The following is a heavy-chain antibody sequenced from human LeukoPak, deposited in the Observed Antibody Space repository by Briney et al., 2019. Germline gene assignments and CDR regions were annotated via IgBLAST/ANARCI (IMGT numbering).Heavy chain of an antibody. CDR3: AVETIVVVPAPS. Sequence: QAGGSLRLSCAASGFTFSSYAMSWVRQAPGKGLEWVSAIGGSGGSTYYADSVKGRFTISRDNSKNTLYLKVNSLRAEDTAVYYCAVETIVVVPAPSWGQGTLVTVSS. D-gene: IGHD2-2*01. J-gene: IGHJ5*02. V-gene: IGHV3-23*01. CDR1: GFTFSSYA. CDR2: IGGSGGST.